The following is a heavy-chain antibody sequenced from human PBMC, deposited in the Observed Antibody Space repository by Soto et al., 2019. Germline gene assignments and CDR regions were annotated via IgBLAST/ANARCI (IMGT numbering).Heavy chain of an antibody. J-gene: IGHJ4*02. CDR1: GFTFDDYA. V-gene: IGHV3-9*01. CDR3: AKDRRGRRLLWFGELSH. CDR2: ISWNSGSI. D-gene: IGHD3-10*01. Sequence: GGSLRLSCAASGFTFDDYAMHWVRQAPGKGLEWVSGISWNSGSIGYADSVKGRFTISRDNAKNSLYLQMNSLRAEDTALYYCAKDRRGRRLLWFGELSHWGQGTLVTVSS.